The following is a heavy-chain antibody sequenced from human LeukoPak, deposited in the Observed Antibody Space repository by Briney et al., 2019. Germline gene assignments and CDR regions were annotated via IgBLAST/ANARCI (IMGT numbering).Heavy chain of an antibody. J-gene: IGHJ4*02. D-gene: IGHD3-22*01. CDR3: AMGDSSGYYSFDY. Sequence: GASVKVSCKVSGYTLTELSMHRVRQAPGKGLEWMGGFDPEDGETIYAQKFQGRVTMTEDTSTDTAYMELSSLRSEDTAVYYCAMGDSSGYYSFDYWGQGTLVTVPS. CDR1: GYTLTELS. V-gene: IGHV1-24*01. CDR2: FDPEDGET.